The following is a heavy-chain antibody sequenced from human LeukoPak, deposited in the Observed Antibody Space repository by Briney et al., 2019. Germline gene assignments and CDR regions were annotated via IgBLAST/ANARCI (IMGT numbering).Heavy chain of an antibody. CDR2: IRLNAYGGTT. J-gene: IGHJ4*02. CDR3: TRVAQVDTALVDYFDY. Sequence: GGSLRLSCAASGFTFCDYAMSWVRQAPGKGLEWVGFIRLNAYGGTTEYAASVKGRCTISRDDSKSIAYLQMNSLKTEDTAVYYCTRVAQVDTALVDYFDYWGQGTLVTVSS. V-gene: IGHV3-49*04. D-gene: IGHD5-18*01. CDR1: GFTFCDYA.